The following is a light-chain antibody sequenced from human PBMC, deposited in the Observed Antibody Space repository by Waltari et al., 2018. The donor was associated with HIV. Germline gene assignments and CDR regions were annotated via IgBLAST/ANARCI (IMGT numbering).Light chain of an antibody. J-gene: IGKJ1*01. CDR3: QQYYSTPWT. CDR2: WAS. V-gene: IGKV4-1*01. Sequence: DIVINQSPDPLAVSLGERATINFKSNPSVLYSSNNKNYLAWYQQKPGQPPKLLIYWASTRESGVPDRFSGSGSGTDFTLTISSLQAEDVAVYYCQQYYSTPWTFGQGTKVEIK. CDR1: PSVLYSSNNKNY.